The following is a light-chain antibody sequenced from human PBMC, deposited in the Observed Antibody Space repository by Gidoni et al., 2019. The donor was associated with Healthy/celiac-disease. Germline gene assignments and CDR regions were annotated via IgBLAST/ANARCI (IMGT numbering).Light chain of an antibody. CDR2: KAS. CDR1: QSISSW. Sequence: DIQMTQSPSTLSASVGDRVTITCRASQSISSWLAWYQQKPGKAPKLLIYKASSLESGVTSSFSGSGSGKEFTLTISSLQPDDFATYYCQQYNSYSTWTFGQGTKVEIK. CDR3: QQYNSYSTWT. V-gene: IGKV1-5*03. J-gene: IGKJ1*01.